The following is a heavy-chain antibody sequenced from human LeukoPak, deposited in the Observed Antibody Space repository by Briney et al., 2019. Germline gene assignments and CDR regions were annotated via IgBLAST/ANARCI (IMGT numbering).Heavy chain of an antibody. CDR2: IYYSGST. CDR3: ARDVVVPAARAFDI. CDR1: GGSISSYY. D-gene: IGHD2-2*01. V-gene: IGHV4-59*12. J-gene: IGHJ3*02. Sequence: SETLSLTCTVSGGSISSYYWSWIRQPPGKGLEWIGYIYYSGSTNYNPSLKSRVTMSVDTSKNQFSLKLSSVTAADTAVYYCARDVVVPAARAFDIWGQGTMVTVSS.